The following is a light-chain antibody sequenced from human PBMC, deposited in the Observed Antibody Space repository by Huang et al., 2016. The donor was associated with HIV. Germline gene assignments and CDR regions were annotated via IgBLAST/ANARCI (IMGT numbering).Light chain of an antibody. CDR3: QQRSNWPGIT. V-gene: IGKV3-11*01. CDR1: QSVSSY. CDR2: DAS. Sequence: EIVLTQSPATLSLSPGERATLSYRASQSVSSYLAWYQQKPGQAPRLLIYDASNRATVIPARFSGSGSGTDFTLTISSLEPEDFAVYYCQQRSNWPGITFGPGTKVDIK. J-gene: IGKJ3*01.